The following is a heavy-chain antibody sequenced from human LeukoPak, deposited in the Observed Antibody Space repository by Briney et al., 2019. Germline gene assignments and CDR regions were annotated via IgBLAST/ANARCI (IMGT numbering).Heavy chain of an antibody. CDR2: IYHSGST. D-gene: IGHD3-22*01. J-gene: IGHJ3*02. CDR1: GYSISSGYY. V-gene: IGHV4-38-2*02. Sequence: PSETLSLTCTVSGYSISSGYYWGWIRQPPGKGLEWIGGIYHSGSTYYNPSLKSRVTISVDTSKNQFSLKLSSVTAADTAVYYCARGNYDSSGEDDAFDIWGQGTMVTVSS. CDR3: ARGNYDSSGEDDAFDI.